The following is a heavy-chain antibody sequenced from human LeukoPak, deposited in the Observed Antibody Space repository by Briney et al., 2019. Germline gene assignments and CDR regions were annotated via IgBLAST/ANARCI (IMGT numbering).Heavy chain of an antibody. V-gene: IGHV3-66*01. J-gene: IGHJ4*02. CDR3: ARDPPAVSINTYA. CDR1: GFTVGNNY. Sequence: GGSLRLSCAASGFTVGNNYMTWVRQAPGKGLEWVSLIFSHGETSYADSVKGRFTISRDNSMNTLYLQMNGLRVEDTAVYYCARDPPAVSINTYAWGQGTLVTVSS. D-gene: IGHD2-8*01. CDR2: IFSHGET.